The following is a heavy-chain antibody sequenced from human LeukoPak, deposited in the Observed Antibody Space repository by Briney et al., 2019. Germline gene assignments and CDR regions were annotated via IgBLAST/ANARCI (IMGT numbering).Heavy chain of an antibody. CDR3: ARVSWPDSFDI. D-gene: IGHD5-24*01. J-gene: IGHJ3*02. Sequence: GGSLRLSCAASGFTVSSNYMSWVRQAPGKGLEWVSVIYSGGSTYYADSVKGRFTISRDNSKNTLYLQMNSLRAEDTAVYYCARVSWPDSFDIWGQGTMVTVSS. CDR2: IYSGGST. V-gene: IGHV3-53*01. CDR1: GFTVSSNY.